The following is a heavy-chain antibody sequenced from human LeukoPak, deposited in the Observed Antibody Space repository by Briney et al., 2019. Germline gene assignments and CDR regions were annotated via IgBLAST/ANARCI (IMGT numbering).Heavy chain of an antibody. V-gene: IGHV3-21*01. Sequence: KPGGSLRLSCAASGFTFSSYSMNWVRQAPGKGLEWVSSISSSSSYIYYADSVKGRFTTSRDNAKNSLYLQMNSLRAEDTAVYYCARDFGYCSGGSCYSIEGDAFDIWGQGTMVTVSS. CDR2: ISSSSSYI. CDR1: GFTFSSYS. J-gene: IGHJ3*02. D-gene: IGHD2-15*01. CDR3: ARDFGYCSGGSCYSIEGDAFDI.